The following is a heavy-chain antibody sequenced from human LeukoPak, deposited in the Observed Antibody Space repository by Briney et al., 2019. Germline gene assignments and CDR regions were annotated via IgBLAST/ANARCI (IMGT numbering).Heavy chain of an antibody. Sequence: GGSLRLSCAASGFTFSSYSMNWVRPAPGKGLEWVSSISSSSSYIYYADSVKGRFTISRDNAKNSLYLQMNSLRAEDTAVYYCARDRNIDGGENDYGGNCAFDIWGQGTMVTVSS. CDR1: GFTFSSYS. V-gene: IGHV3-21*01. D-gene: IGHD4-23*01. CDR2: ISSSSSYI. CDR3: ARDRNIDGGENDYGGNCAFDI. J-gene: IGHJ3*02.